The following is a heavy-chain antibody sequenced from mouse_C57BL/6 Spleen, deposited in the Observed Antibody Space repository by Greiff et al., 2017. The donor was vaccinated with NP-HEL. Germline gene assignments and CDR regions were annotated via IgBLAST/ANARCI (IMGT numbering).Heavy chain of an antibody. CDR2: INPNNGGT. CDR3: ARAGTGGAMDY. V-gene: IGHV1-22*01. J-gene: IGHJ4*01. Sequence: EVQLQQSGPELVKPGASVKMSCKASGYTFTDYNMHWVKQSHGKSLEWIGYINPNNGGTSYNQQFKGKATLTVNKSSSTAYMELRSLTSADSAVYYCARAGTGGAMDYWGQGTSVTVSS. D-gene: IGHD3-3*01. CDR1: GYTFTDYN.